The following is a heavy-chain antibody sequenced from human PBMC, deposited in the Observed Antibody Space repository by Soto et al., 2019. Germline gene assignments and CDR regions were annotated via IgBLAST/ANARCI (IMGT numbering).Heavy chain of an antibody. CDR1: GGSISSSNW. CDR2: IYHSGST. CDR3: ARVGSDDFWSGSFNWFDP. V-gene: IGHV4-4*02. J-gene: IGHJ5*02. D-gene: IGHD3-3*01. Sequence: KASETLSLTCAVSGGSISSSNWWSWVRQPPGKGLEWIGEIYHSGSTNYNPSLKSRVTISVDKSKNQFSLKLSSVTAADTAVYYCARVGSDDFWSGSFNWFDPWGQGTLVTVPS.